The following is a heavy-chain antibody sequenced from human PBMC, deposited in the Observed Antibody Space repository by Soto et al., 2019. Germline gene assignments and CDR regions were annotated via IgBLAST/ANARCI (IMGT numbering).Heavy chain of an antibody. V-gene: IGHV4-61*01. CDR2: IYYSGST. CDR1: GGSVSSGSYY. Sequence: QVQLQESGPGLVKPSETLSLTCTVSGGSVSSGSYYWSWIRQPPGKGLEWIGYIYYSGSTNYNPSPKSRVTISVDTSKNQFSLKLSSVTAADTAVYYCARDEGRDGYNWVAYWGQGTLVTVSS. CDR3: ARDEGRDGYNWVAY. J-gene: IGHJ4*02. D-gene: IGHD5-12*01.